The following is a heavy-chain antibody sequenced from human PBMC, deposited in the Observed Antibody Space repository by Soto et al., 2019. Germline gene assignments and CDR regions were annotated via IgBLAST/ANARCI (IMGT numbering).Heavy chain of an antibody. CDR1: GYTFTGYY. J-gene: IGHJ4*02. V-gene: IGHV1-2*04. D-gene: IGHD1-1*01. CDR2: INPNSGVT. CDR3: ARASKSTTPDFGY. Sequence: ASVKVSCKASGYTFTGYYIHWVRQAPGQGLEWMGWINPNSGVTNYAQKFQGWVAMTRVTSISTAYMELSSLRSDDTAVYYCARASKSTTPDFGYWGQGTPVTVSS.